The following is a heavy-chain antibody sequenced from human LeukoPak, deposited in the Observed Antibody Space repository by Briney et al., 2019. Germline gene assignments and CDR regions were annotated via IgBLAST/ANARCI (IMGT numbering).Heavy chain of an antibody. J-gene: IGHJ5*02. Sequence: GGSLRLSCAASGFTFSNYWMHWVRQAPGKGLVWVSRIDGDGSSTSYADSVKGRFTVSRDNAKNTLYLQMNNLRVEDTALYYCARGIEVAGTLSWFDPWGQGTLVTVSS. CDR1: GFTFSNYW. CDR2: IDGDGSST. CDR3: ARGIEVAGTLSWFDP. V-gene: IGHV3-74*01. D-gene: IGHD6-19*01.